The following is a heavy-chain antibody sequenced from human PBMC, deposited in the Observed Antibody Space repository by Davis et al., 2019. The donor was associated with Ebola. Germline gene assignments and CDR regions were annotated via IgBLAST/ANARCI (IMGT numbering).Heavy chain of an antibody. CDR1: GFTFSRYS. CDR3: ARQGVAVAGTNWFDP. D-gene: IGHD6-19*01. CDR2: ISSSGSNI. J-gene: IGHJ5*02. V-gene: IGHV3-21*01. Sequence: PGGSLRLSCAASGFTFSRYSMNWVRQAPGNALQWVSFISSSGSNIYYAASVKGRFTISRDNAKNSLYLQMNSLRAEDTALYYCARQGVAVAGTNWFDPWGQGTLVTVSS.